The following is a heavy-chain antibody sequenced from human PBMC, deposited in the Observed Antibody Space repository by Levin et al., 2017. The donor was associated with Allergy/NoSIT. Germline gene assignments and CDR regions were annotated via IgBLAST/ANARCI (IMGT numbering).Heavy chain of an antibody. J-gene: IGHJ3*02. V-gene: IGHV5-51*01. CDR3: ARTPGIVVVAAPDAFDI. D-gene: IGHD2-15*01. CDR1: GYSFTNYW. Sequence: ASVKVSCKGSGYSFTNYWIGWVRQMPGKGLEWMGIIYPGDSDTRYSPSFQGQVTISADKSISTAYLQWSSLKASDTAMYYCARTPGIVVVAAPDAFDIWGQGTMVTVSS. CDR2: IYPGDSDT.